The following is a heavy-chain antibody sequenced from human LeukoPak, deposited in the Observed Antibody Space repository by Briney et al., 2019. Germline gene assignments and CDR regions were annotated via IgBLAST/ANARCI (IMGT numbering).Heavy chain of an antibody. Sequence: SETLSLTCAVSGGSISSSNWWSWVRQPPGKGLEWIGEINHSGSTNYNPSLKSRVTISVGTSKNQFSLKLSSVTAADTAVYYCARNHLTYYYDSSGYSDYWGQGTLVTVSS. V-gene: IGHV4-4*02. CDR3: ARNHLTYYYDSSGYSDY. CDR2: INHSGST. J-gene: IGHJ4*02. D-gene: IGHD3-22*01. CDR1: GGSISSSNW.